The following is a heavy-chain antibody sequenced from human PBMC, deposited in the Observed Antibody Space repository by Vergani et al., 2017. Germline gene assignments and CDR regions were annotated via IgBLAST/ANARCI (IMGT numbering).Heavy chain of an antibody. CDR1: GFTFSHYS. Sequence: EVQMVESGGGLVKPGGSLRLSCVASGFTFSHYSMNWVRQAPGKGLEWVSSISGNNDDVYYADSGKGRFTISRYNANNSLYLDMRSLRAEDTAVYYCVGEVRVSRTWVEGTLVAVSS. V-gene: IGHV3-21*06. D-gene: IGHD1-1*01. CDR2: ISGNNDDV. CDR3: VGEVRVSRT. J-gene: IGHJ3*01.